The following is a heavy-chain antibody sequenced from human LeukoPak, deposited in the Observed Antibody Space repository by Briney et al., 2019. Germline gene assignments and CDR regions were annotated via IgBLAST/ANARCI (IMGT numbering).Heavy chain of an antibody. Sequence: ASVQVSCKASGYTLTGYYMQLLRQAPGQRLEWLGWINPNSGGTNYAQKFQGRVTMTRYTSMSTAYMEMSRLRSDDTAVYYCANLNCSSTSCYHNWFDPWGQGTLVTVSS. V-gene: IGHV1-2*02. CDR2: INPNSGGT. J-gene: IGHJ5*02. CDR1: GYTLTGYY. D-gene: IGHD2-2*01. CDR3: ANLNCSSTSCYHNWFDP.